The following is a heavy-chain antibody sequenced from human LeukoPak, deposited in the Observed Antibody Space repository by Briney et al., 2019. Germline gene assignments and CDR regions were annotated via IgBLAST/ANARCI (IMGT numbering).Heavy chain of an antibody. CDR1: GGSISSSSYY. CDR3: ARQGYYYGSGRRDAFYI. J-gene: IGHJ3*02. CDR2: GYYSGST. Sequence: PSETLSLTCTVSGGSISSSSYYWGWIRQPPGKGLEWIGSGYYSGSTYYNPSLRSRVTISVDTSKNQFSLKLSSVTAADTAVYYCARQGYYYGSGRRDAFYIWGQGTMVTVSS. V-gene: IGHV4-39*01. D-gene: IGHD3-10*01.